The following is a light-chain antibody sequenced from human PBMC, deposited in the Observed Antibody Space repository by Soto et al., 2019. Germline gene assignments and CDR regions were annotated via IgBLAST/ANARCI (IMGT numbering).Light chain of an antibody. J-gene: IGKJ5*01. CDR2: DAS. V-gene: IGKV1-33*01. CDR3: QQYETLPT. CDR1: QNINNY. Sequence: IEMTQSPSSLSASVGDRVTITCQASQNINNYLNWYQQKPGRAPKLLIYDASNLEAGVPSRLRGSGAGTDFTFTIRRLQPEDTATYYCQQYETLPTFGQGTRLEIK.